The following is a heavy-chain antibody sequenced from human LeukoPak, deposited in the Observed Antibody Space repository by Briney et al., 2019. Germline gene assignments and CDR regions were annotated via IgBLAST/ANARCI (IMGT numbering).Heavy chain of an antibody. J-gene: IGHJ5*02. CDR1: GFTFSSYE. CDR2: ISPTGATT. Sequence: PGGSLRLSCAASGFTFSSYEMNWVRQAPGKGLEWVSYISPTGATTNYGDSVKGRFTISRDNSKNTVSLEMNSLRAEDTAVYYCVKVMDLYGSGNYYGPDPWGQGTLVTVSS. CDR3: VKVMDLYGSGNYYGPDP. V-gene: IGHV3-23*01. D-gene: IGHD3-10*01.